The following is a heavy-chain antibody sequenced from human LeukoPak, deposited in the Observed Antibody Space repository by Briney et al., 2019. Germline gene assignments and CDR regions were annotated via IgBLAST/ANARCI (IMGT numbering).Heavy chain of an antibody. Sequence: GGSLRLSCVASGLTLSNYDTTWVRQAPGKGLEYVSSIGSGGYRFYGGSVKGGFSISRDNSQNTVYLQMNSLRGEDTAIYFCAKKLPDASSYFDFWGQGILVTVSS. CDR1: GLTLSNYD. J-gene: IGHJ4*02. D-gene: IGHD6-6*01. V-gene: IGHV3-23*01. CDR3: AKKLPDASSYFDF. CDR2: IGSGGYR.